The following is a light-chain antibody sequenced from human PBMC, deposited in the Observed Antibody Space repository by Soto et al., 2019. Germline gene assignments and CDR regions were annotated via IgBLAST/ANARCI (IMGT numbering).Light chain of an antibody. V-gene: IGLV2-11*01. CDR3: CSYAGSYTFV. Sequence: QSVLTQPRSVSGSPGQSVTISCTGTSSDVGGYNFVSWYQQHPGKAPKLLTYDVSKRPSGVPDRSSGSKSGNTASLAISGLQAEDEADYYCCSYAGSYTFVFGTGTKVTVL. CDR1: SSDVGGYNF. CDR2: DVS. J-gene: IGLJ1*01.